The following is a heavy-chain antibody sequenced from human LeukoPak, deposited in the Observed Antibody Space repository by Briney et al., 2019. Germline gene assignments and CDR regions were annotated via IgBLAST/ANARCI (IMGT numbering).Heavy chain of an antibody. J-gene: IGHJ4*02. D-gene: IGHD3-16*01. CDR1: GFTVSDNY. V-gene: IGHV3-23*01. Sequence: GGSLRLSCAASGFTVSDNYMSWVRQAPGKGLEWVSSISVGSGDTFASDSVKGRFTITRENSKNTLYLQMTGLRVEDTAVYFCAKLNLGEMAYFDSWGQGTLVTVSS. CDR2: ISVGSGDT. CDR3: AKLNLGEMAYFDS.